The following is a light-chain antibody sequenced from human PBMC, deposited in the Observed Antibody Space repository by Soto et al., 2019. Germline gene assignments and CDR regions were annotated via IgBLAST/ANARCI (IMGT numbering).Light chain of an antibody. V-gene: IGLV2-8*01. J-gene: IGLJ1*01. Sequence: QSALTQPPSASGTPGQSVTVSCTGIGGDLRDSNYVSWYQQHPGKAPKLIIYDVTQRPSGVPDRFSGFKSGNTASLTVSGILAEDEADYFCLTGNNYRVFGTGTKLTVL. CDR2: DVT. CDR3: LTGNNYRV. CDR1: GGDLRDSNY.